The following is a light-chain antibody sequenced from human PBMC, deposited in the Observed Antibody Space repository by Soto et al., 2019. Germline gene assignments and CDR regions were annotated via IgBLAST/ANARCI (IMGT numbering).Light chain of an antibody. J-gene: IGKJ1*01. V-gene: IGKV2-30*01. CDR3: MQGTQWPWT. CDR1: QGLVYSDGNTD. Sequence: DVWTSQSPVSRPFTLGQPPSISCRASQGLVYSDGNTDLNWFQQRPGQSPRRLIYKLSERDSGVPDRFSGSGSGTDFTLKISKVEAEDVAVYYCMQGTQWPWTFGQGTKVDI. CDR2: KLS.